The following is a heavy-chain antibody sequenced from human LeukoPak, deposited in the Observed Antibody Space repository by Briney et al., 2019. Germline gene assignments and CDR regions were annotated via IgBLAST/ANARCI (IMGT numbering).Heavy chain of an antibody. CDR1: GFTFNTYS. V-gene: IGHV5-51*01. J-gene: IGHJ4*02. D-gene: IGHD3-16*01. CDR2: IYAGDSST. Sequence: GESLKISCKGSGFTFNTYSFAWVRQMPGKGLEWMGVIYAGDSSTRYSPSFQGQVTISVDKSISTAYLQWNSLKASDSAIYYCARHSCYDSWGQGTLGTVSS. CDR3: ARHSCYDS.